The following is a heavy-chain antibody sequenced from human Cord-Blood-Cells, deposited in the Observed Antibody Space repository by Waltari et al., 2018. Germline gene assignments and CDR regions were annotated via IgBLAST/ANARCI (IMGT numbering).Heavy chain of an antibody. CDR2: MNPNSVGT. J-gene: IGHJ6*03. CDR3: AGKEVATRGVYYYYYMDV. D-gene: IGHD5-12*01. V-gene: IGHV1-2*02. Sequence: QVQLVQSGAGAMKLGASVQVSCKACGYACTGCHMPWVRQAPGQGLEWVGWMNPNSVGTNYAQKFQGRVTMTRDTSISTAYMELSRLRSDDTAVYYCAGKEVATRGVYYYYYMDVWGKGTTVTVSS. CDR1: GYACTGCH.